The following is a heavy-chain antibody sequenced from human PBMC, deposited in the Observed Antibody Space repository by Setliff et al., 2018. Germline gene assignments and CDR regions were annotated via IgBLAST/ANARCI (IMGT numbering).Heavy chain of an antibody. CDR2: INHSGST. CDR3: ARDLYSSSSGGFYYYYYYMDV. Sequence: SETLSLTCAVYGGSFSGYYWSWIRQPPGKGLEWIGEINHSGSTNYNPSLKSRVTISVDTSKNQLSLKLSSVIAADTAVYYCARDLYSSSSGGFYYYYYYMDVWGKGTTVTVSS. V-gene: IGHV4-34*01. D-gene: IGHD6-6*01. J-gene: IGHJ6*03. CDR1: GGSFSGYY.